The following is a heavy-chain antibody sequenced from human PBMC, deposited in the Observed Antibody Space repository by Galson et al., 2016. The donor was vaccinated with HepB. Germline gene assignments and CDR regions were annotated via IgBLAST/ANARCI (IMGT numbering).Heavy chain of an antibody. Sequence: SLRLSCAASGFTFRNYWMTWVRQAPGKGLEWVANIRQDGTENSYVDSAKGRFTISRDNAKNSLYLQMSSLGVEDTGVYYCTALSYLGFDSWGQGSLVTVSS. J-gene: IGHJ4*02. CDR2: IRQDGTEN. V-gene: IGHV3-7*01. CDR1: GFTFRNYW. CDR3: TALSYLGFDS. D-gene: IGHD3-16*02.